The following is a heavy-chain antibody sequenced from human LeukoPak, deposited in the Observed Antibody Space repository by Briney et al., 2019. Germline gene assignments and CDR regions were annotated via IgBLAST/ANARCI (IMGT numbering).Heavy chain of an antibody. CDR2: IYYSGSI. J-gene: IGHJ4*02. Sequence: PSETLSLTCAVSGASISSSTYYWGWIRPPPGKGLEWVGNIYYSGSIYYIPSLKSRVTISVDTSKNQFSLKLNSVTAAGTALYYCARRGAGSCSGGSCNVYFDYWGQGTLLTVSS. D-gene: IGHD2-15*01. CDR1: GASISSSTYY. CDR3: ARRGAGSCSGGSCNVYFDY. V-gene: IGHV4-39*01.